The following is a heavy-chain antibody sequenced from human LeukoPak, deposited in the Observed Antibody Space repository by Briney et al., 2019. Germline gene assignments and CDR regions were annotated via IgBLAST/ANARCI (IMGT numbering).Heavy chain of an antibody. J-gene: IGHJ4*02. V-gene: IGHV1-18*01. CDR3: ASVVGATILDY. CDR2: ISAYNGNT. CDR1: GGTFSSYG. D-gene: IGHD1-26*01. Sequence: ASVKVSCKASGGTFSSYGISWVRQAPGQGLEWMGWISAYNGNTKYAQKFQGRVTMTTDTSTSTAYMELRSLRSDDTAVYYCASVVGATILDYWGQGTLVTVSS.